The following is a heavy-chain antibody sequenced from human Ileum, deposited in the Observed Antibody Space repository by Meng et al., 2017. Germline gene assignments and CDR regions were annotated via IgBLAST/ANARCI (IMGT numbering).Heavy chain of an antibody. CDR1: GGSIRSSSYY. Sequence: LQLQAWGPGLVKPSETLSLTCTVSGGSIRSSSYYWGWIRQPPGKGLEWIGTIYYSGSTYYSPSLKSQVTISVDTSKNQFSLKLSSVTAADTAVYYCARERADIVASHGDHWGQGTLVTVSS. D-gene: IGHD5-12*01. CDR2: IYYSGST. V-gene: IGHV4-39*07. CDR3: ARERADIVASHGDH. J-gene: IGHJ4*02.